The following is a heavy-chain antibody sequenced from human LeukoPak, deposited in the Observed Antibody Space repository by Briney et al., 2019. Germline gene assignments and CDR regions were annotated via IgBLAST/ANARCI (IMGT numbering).Heavy chain of an antibody. D-gene: IGHD5-18*01. CDR3: ARDTLRGYSYGFNYYYGMDV. Sequence: SQTLSLTCAISRDSVSSNSAAWNWIRQSPSRGLEWLGRTYYRSKWYNDYAVSVKSRITINPDTSKNQFSLQLNSVTPEDTAVYYCARDTLRGYSYGFNYYYGMDVWGQGTTVTVSS. J-gene: IGHJ6*02. CDR2: TYYRSKWYN. V-gene: IGHV6-1*01. CDR1: RDSVSSNSAA.